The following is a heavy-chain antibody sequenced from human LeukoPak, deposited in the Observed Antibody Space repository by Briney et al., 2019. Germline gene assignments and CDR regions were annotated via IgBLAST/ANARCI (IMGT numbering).Heavy chain of an antibody. V-gene: IGHV4-39*07. CDR2: IYYSGIT. CDR1: GGSISSTSYF. Sequence: PSETLSLTCSVSGGSISSTSYFWGWIRQPPGKGLEWIGNIYYSGITYYNPSLKSRVTISVDTSKNQFSLKLSSVTAADTAVYYCARGSRTSGWYYNYWGQGTLVTVSS. D-gene: IGHD6-19*01. CDR3: ARGSRTSGWYYNY. J-gene: IGHJ4*02.